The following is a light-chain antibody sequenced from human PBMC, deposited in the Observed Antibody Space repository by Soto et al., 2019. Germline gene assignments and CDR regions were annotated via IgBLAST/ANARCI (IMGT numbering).Light chain of an antibody. CDR2: DND. Sequence: QSVLTQSPSVSAAAGQKVTIPCSGSSSNIENNYVSWYQHVPGTAPKLLIYDNDKRPLGIPDRFSGSKSGTSATLGITGLQTGDEADYYCGTWDSSLSAGHYVFGTGTKVTVL. J-gene: IGLJ1*01. CDR3: GTWDSSLSAGHYV. V-gene: IGLV1-51*01. CDR1: SSNIENNY.